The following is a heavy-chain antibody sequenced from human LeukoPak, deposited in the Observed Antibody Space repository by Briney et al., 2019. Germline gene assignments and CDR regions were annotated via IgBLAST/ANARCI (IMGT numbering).Heavy chain of an antibody. CDR3: ARGQVPDCSSTSCYTGPYYYYGMDV. J-gene: IGHJ6*02. Sequence: ASVKVSCKASGYTFTGYYMHGVRQAPAQGLEWMGWINPNRGGTNYARKFQGRVTMTRDTSISTAYMELSRLRSDDTAVYYCARGQVPDCSSTSCYTGPYYYYGMDVWGQGTTVTVSS. V-gene: IGHV1-2*02. CDR2: INPNRGGT. D-gene: IGHD2-2*02. CDR1: GYTFTGYY.